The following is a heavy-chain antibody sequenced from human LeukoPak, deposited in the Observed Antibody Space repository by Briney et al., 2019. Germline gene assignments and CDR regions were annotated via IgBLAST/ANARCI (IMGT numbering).Heavy chain of an antibody. V-gene: IGHV3-73*01. CDR2: IRSKGNNYAT. Sequence: PGGSRKLSFAPPGFHFRGSVLPGVRQASGKGLEWVGRIRSKGNNYATAYVASVKGRFTISRDDSKNTAYLQMNSLKKEDTAVYYCSRNPQDTAMVGNDYWGQGTLVTVSS. CDR3: SRNPQDTAMVGNDY. J-gene: IGHJ4*02. D-gene: IGHD5-18*01. CDR1: GFHFRGSV.